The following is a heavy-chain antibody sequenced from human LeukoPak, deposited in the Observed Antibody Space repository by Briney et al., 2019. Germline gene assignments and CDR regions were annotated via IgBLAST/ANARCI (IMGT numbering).Heavy chain of an antibody. V-gene: IGHV3-53*01. D-gene: IGHD4-17*01. J-gene: IGHJ4*02. Sequence: GGSLRLSCAASGFSVGSKYMSWVRQAPGKGLEWVSIIHSGVRTYYADSVKGRFAISRDNSQNTLYLQMNSLRVEDTAVYYCARGSAFDYGFPDYWGRGTLVTVSS. CDR2: IHSGVRT. CDR3: ARGSAFDYGFPDY. CDR1: GFSVGSKY.